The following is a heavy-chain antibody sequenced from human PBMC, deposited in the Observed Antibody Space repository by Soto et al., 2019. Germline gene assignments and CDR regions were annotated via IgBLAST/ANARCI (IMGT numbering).Heavy chain of an antibody. CDR3: ARDRGQQLVLLYYYYGMDV. Sequence: PGGSLRLSCAASGFTFSSYSMNWVRQAPGKGLEWVSSISSSSSYIYYADSVKGRFTISRDNAKNSLYLQMNSLRAEDTAVYYCARDRGQQLVLLYYYYGMDVWGQGTTVTVSS. J-gene: IGHJ6*02. CDR2: ISSSSSYI. CDR1: GFTFSSYS. V-gene: IGHV3-21*01. D-gene: IGHD6-13*01.